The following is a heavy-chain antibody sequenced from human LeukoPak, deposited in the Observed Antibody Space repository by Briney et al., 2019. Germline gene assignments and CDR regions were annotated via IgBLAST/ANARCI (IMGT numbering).Heavy chain of an antibody. D-gene: IGHD3-3*01. Sequence: PGGSLRLSCAASGFTFSSYWMHWVRQAPGKGPVWVARTNHDGSSTAYADSVKGRFTISKDNAKNTLYLLMNSLRAEDTAVYYCARDSVEWYIFDYWGQGTLVTVSS. CDR2: TNHDGSST. CDR3: ARDSVEWYIFDY. V-gene: IGHV3-74*01. CDR1: GFTFSSYW. J-gene: IGHJ4*02.